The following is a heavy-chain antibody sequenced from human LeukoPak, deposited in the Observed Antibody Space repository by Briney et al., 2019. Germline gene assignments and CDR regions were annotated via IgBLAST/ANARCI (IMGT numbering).Heavy chain of an antibody. V-gene: IGHV3-23*01. J-gene: IGHJ4*02. D-gene: IGHD5-24*01. CDR2: ISPGGDIP. CDR1: GFTFSIYG. Sequence: GGSLRLSCAASGFTFSIYGMNWVRQAPGKGLEWVSGISPGGDIPYYADSVKGRFTISRDNSKNTMYLQMNSLRAEDTALYYCAQDRASIQFYFWGQETLVTVSS. CDR3: AQDRASIQFYF.